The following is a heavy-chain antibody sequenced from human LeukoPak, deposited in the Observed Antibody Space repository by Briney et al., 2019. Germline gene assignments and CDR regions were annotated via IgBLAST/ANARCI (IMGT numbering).Heavy chain of an antibody. V-gene: IGHV3-30*03. CDR3: ATDSSSRIQLWTPLKY. CDR1: GFTFGSYA. CDR2: ISSDGSNK. D-gene: IGHD5-18*01. Sequence: GGSLRLSCAASGFTFGSYAMNWVRHAPGKGLEWVAVISSDGSNKFYVDSVKGRFTISRDNPKNTLYLQMNSLRPEDTAVYYCATDSSSRIQLWTPLKYWGQGTLVTVSS. J-gene: IGHJ4*02.